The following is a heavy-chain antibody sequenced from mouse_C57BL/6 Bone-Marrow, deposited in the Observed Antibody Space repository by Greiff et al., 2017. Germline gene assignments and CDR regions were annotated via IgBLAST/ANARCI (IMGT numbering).Heavy chain of an antibody. V-gene: IGHV1-64*01. D-gene: IGHD1-1*01. CDR2: IHPNSGST. Sequence: VQLQQPGAELVKPGASVKLSCKASGYTFTSYWMHWVKQRPGQGLEWIGMIHPNSGSTNYNEKFKSKATLTVDKSSSTAYMQLSSLTSEDSAVYYCARSFITTVVAPYYYAMDYWGQGTSVTVSS. J-gene: IGHJ4*01. CDR3: ARSFITTVVAPYYYAMDY. CDR1: GYTFTSYW.